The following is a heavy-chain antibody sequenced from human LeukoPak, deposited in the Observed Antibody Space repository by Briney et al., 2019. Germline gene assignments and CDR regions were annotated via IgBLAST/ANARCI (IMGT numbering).Heavy chain of an antibody. CDR2: INHSGST. D-gene: IGHD3-10*01. V-gene: IGHV4-34*01. CDR3: ARRSLWFGDSAP. J-gene: IGHJ5*02. CDR1: GGSFSGYY. Sequence: SETLSLTCAVYGGSFSGYYWSWIRQPPGKGLEWIGEINHSGSTNYNPSLKSRVTISVDTSKNQFSLKLSSVTAADTAVYYCARRSLWFGDSAPWGQGTLVTVSS.